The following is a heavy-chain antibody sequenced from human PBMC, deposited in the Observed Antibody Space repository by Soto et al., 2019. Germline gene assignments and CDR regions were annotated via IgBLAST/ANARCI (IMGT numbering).Heavy chain of an antibody. CDR2: IIPIFGTA. J-gene: IGHJ4*02. V-gene: IGHV1-69*13. CDR1: GGTFSSYA. CDR3: ERGYYDSSGYYHTEY. Sequence: SVKVSCKASGGTFSSYAISWVRQAPGQGLEWMGGIIPIFGTANYAQKFQGRVTITADESTSTAYMELSSLRSEDTAVYYCERGYYDSSGYYHTEYWGQGTLVTVSS. D-gene: IGHD3-22*01.